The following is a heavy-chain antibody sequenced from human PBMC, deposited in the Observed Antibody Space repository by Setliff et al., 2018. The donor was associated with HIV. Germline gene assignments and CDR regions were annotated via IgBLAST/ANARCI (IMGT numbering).Heavy chain of an antibody. CDR3: ARRPPLTTGREYYFDF. CDR2: FYTSGST. CDR1: GGSVSSSSYY. D-gene: IGHD1-1*01. Sequence: NPSETLSLTCTVFGGSVSSSSYYWSWLRQPPGKELEWIGYFYTSGSTNYNPSLKSRVTISIDTSKNQFSLKLNAVTAADTAVYYCARRPPLTTGREYYFDFWGQGTLVTVSS. V-gene: IGHV4-61*01. J-gene: IGHJ4*02.